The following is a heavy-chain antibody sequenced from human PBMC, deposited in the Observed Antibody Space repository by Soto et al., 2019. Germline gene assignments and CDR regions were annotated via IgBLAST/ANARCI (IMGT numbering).Heavy chain of an antibody. V-gene: IGHV4-59*12. D-gene: IGHD3-22*01. CDR2: IYYTGSF. J-gene: IGHJ4*02. CDR3: AKSEEYYESRGHDQ. Sequence: PSETLSLTCTVSGGSISSGYWSWIRQPPGKGLEWIGYIYYTGSFNYSPSFRSRVTISIDTSKKQFSLKVRSVTAADTAVYYCAKSEEYYESRGHDQWGQGALVTVSS. CDR1: GGSISSGY.